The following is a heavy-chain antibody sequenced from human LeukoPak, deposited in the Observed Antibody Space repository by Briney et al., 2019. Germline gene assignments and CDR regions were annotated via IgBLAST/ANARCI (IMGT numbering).Heavy chain of an antibody. CDR2: IYYSGST. CDR3: ARWGTYTDYFDY. V-gene: IGHV4-39*07. D-gene: IGHD3-16*01. CDR1: GGSISSSSYY. J-gene: IGHJ4*02. Sequence: SETLSLTCTVSGGSISSSSYYWGWIRQPPGKGLEWIGGIYYSGSTYYNPSLKSRVTISVDTSKNQFSLKLSSVTAADTAVYYCARWGTYTDYFDYWGQGTLVTVSS.